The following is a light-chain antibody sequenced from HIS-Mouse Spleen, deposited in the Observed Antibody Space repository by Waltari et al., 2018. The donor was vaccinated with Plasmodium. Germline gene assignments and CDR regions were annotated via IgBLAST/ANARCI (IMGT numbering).Light chain of an antibody. Sequence: EIVMTQSPATLSVSTGERATLSCRASQSVSSNLAWYQQKPVQAPRLLIYGASTRATGIPSRFSGSGSGTEFTLTISSLQSEDFAVYYCQQYNNWSFTFGPGTKVDIK. CDR1: QSVSSN. CDR2: GAS. V-gene: IGKV3-15*01. CDR3: QQYNNWSFT. J-gene: IGKJ3*01.